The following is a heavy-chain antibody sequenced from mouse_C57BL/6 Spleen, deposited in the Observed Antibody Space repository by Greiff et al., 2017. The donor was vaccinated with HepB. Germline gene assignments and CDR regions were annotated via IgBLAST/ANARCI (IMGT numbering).Heavy chain of an antibody. CDR2: IHPNSGST. D-gene: IGHD2-3*01. CDR1: GYTFTSYW. J-gene: IGHJ2*01. CDR3: ARVDGYYTFDY. V-gene: IGHV1-64*01. Sequence: QVQLQQPGAELVKPGASVKLSCKASGYTFTSYWMHWVKQRPGKGLEWIGMIHPNSGSTNYNEKFKRKATLTVDKSSSTAYMQLSSLTSEDSAVYYCARVDGYYTFDYWGQGTTLTVSS.